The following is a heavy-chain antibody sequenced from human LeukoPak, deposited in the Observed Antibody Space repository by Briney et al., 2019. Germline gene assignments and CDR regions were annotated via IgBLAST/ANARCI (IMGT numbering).Heavy chain of an antibody. CDR2: VSGIGGGT. Sequence: QAGASLRLSCAASGFTFSSYAMTWVRQAPGKGLEWVSAVSGIGGGTYYADSVKGWFTISRDNSKNTLYLQMNSLRAEDTAVYYCAKDDSGTVVTRNWFDPWGQGTLVTVSS. D-gene: IGHD2-21*02. CDR1: GFTFSSYA. J-gene: IGHJ5*02. V-gene: IGHV3-23*01. CDR3: AKDDSGTVVTRNWFDP.